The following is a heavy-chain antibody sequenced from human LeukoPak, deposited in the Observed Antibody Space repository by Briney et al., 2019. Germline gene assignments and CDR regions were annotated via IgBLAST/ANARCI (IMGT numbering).Heavy chain of an antibody. V-gene: IGHV3-23*01. J-gene: IGHJ5*02. D-gene: IGHD3-10*01. CDR1: GFNFSDYA. CDR2: ISGGGGTT. CDR3: AKDFSAGGSGSYSWFDP. Sequence: GGSLRLSCAASGFNFSDYAMTWVREGPGKGLEWVSVISGGGGTTYYADSVKGRFTISRDNPKSVLYLQMNSLRAEDTAVYYCAKDFSAGGSGSYSWFDPWGQGTLVTVSS.